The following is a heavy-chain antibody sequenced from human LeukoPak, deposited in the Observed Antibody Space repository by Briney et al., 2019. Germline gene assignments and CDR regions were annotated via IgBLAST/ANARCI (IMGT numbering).Heavy chain of an antibody. D-gene: IGHD3-22*01. Sequence: ASVKVSRKASGYTFTSYTISWVRQAPGQALEWMGWISTYTRNTNYAQNLQGRVTMTTDTSTTTAYMELRNLRYDDTAVYYCERLHSSGYYYWGQGTLVTVSS. CDR2: ISTYTRNT. V-gene: IGHV1-18*04. CDR3: ERLHSSGYYY. CDR1: GYTFTSYT. J-gene: IGHJ4*02.